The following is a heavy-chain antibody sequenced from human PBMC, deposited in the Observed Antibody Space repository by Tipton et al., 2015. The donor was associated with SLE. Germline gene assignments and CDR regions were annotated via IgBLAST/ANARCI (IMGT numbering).Heavy chain of an antibody. CDR1: GFTFSSYS. CDR3: ARDGWELRDWYFDL. J-gene: IGHJ2*01. CDR2: ISSRSSYI. Sequence: SLRLSCAASGFTFSSYSMNWVRQAPGKGLEWVSYISSRSSYIYYAESVKGRFTISRDNAKNSLYLQMNSLRAEDTAVYYCARDGWELRDWYFDLWGRGTLVTVSS. V-gene: IGHV3-21*01. D-gene: IGHD1-26*01.